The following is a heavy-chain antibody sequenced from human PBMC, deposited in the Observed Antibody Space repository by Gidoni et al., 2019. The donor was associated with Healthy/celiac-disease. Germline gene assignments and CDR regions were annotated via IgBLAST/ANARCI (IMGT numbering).Heavy chain of an antibody. D-gene: IGHD4-17*01. J-gene: IGHJ4*02. CDR1: GGTFSSHA. CDR3: ARANQEDKTLNLYYGDYFDY. Sequence: QVQLVQSGAELKKPWSSVTVPCKASGGTFSSHAIRRVRQAAGQGLECMGGIIPIFGTANYAQKFQGRVTITADKSTSTAYMELSSLRSEDTAVYYCARANQEDKTLNLYYGDYFDYWGQGTLVTVSS. CDR2: IIPIFGTA. V-gene: IGHV1-69*06.